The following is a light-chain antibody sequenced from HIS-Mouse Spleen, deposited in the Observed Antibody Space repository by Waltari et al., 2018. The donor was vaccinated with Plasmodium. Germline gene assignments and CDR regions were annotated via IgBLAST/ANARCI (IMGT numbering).Light chain of an antibody. CDR3: QQYDNLPPLFT. CDR2: KAS. V-gene: IGKV1-5*03. CDR1: QSISSW. J-gene: IGKJ3*01. Sequence: DLQMPQSPSTLSASVGDRVTITCRASQSISSWLAWYQQKPGKAPKLLIYKASSLESGVPSRFSGSGSGTEFTLTISSLQPDDFATYYCQQYDNLPPLFTFGPGTKVDIK.